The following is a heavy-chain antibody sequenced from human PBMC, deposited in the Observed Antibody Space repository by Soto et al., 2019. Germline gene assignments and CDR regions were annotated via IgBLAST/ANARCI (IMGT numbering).Heavy chain of an antibody. CDR1: GFTFSSYA. V-gene: IGHV3-23*01. CDR2: ISGSGGST. J-gene: IGHJ4*02. D-gene: IGHD3-16*01. Sequence: LRLSCAASGFTFSSYAMSWVRQAPGKGLEWVSAISGSGGSTYYADSVKGRFTISRDNSKNTLYLQMNSLRAEDTAVYYCAKGWAYDYVWGTYTPLDYWGQGTLATVSS. CDR3: AKGWAYDYVWGTYTPLDY.